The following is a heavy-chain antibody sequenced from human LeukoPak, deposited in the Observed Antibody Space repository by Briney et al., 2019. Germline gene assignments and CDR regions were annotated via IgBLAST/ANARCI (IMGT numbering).Heavy chain of an antibody. V-gene: IGHV3-48*02. Sequence: PGGSLRLSCTASGFSFSNYSMNWVRQAPGKGLEWISYISSGSSTIYHADSVKGRFTISRDNAKNSLYPQVNSLRDEDTAVYYCAREGAFDIWGQGTMVTVSS. J-gene: IGHJ3*02. CDR2: ISSGSSTI. CDR1: GFSFSNYS. CDR3: AREGAFDI.